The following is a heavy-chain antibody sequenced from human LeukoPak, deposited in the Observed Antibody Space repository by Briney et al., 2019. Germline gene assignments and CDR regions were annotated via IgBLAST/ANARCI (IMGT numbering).Heavy chain of an antibody. V-gene: IGHV4-59*12. CDR2: IDHSGST. Sequence: SETLSLTCTVSGGSISSYYWSWIRQPPGKGLEWIGEIDHSGSTNYKPSLKSRVTISVDKSKNQFSLKLSSVTAADTAMYYCANNGGNSDLDYWGQGTLVTVSS. J-gene: IGHJ4*02. CDR3: ANNGGNSDLDY. D-gene: IGHD4-23*01. CDR1: GGSISSYY.